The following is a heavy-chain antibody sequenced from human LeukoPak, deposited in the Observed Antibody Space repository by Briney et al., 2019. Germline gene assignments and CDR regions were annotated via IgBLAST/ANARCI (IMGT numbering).Heavy chain of an antibody. D-gene: IGHD5-18*01. J-gene: IGHJ4*02. V-gene: IGHV1-18*01. CDR1: GYTFSIFG. CDR2: IGAYNGNT. Sequence: ASVKVSCKASGYTFSIFGVTWVRQAPGQGLEWMGWIGAYNGNTNYAQKVQGRVTMTRDTSTSTVYMELSSLRSEDTAVYYCASSVDTAMLNDYWGQGTLVTVSS. CDR3: ASSVDTAMLNDY.